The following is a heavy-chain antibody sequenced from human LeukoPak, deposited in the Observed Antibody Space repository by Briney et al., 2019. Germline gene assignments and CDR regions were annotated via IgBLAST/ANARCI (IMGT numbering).Heavy chain of an antibody. CDR3: ARDLDYYDSSGYPIHYYYGMDV. V-gene: IGHV3-48*01. D-gene: IGHD3-22*01. J-gene: IGHJ6*02. CDR2: ISSSSSTI. CDR1: GFTLSGYW. Sequence: GSLRLSCAASGFTLSGYWMSWVRQPPGKGLEWVSYISSSSSTIYYADSVKGRFTISRDNAKNSLYLQMNSLRAEDTAVYYCARDLDYYDSSGYPIHYYYGMDVWGQGTTVTVSS.